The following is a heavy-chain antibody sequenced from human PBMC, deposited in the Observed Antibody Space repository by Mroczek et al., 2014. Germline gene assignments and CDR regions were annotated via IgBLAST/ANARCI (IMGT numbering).Heavy chain of an antibody. D-gene: IGHD2-2*01. CDR2: INPNSGGT. V-gene: IGHV1-2*02. J-gene: IGHJ5*02. Sequence: SGAEVKKPGASVKVSCKASGYTFTGYYMHWVRQAPGQGLEWMGWINPNSGGTNYAQKFQGRVTMTRDTSISTAYMELSRLRSDDTAVYYCARVAWPVPAAIGRFDPWGQGTLVTVSS. CDR3: ARVAWPVPAAIGRFDP. CDR1: GYTFTGYY.